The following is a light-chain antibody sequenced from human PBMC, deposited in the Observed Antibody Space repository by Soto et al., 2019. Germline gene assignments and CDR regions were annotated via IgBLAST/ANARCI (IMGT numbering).Light chain of an antibody. CDR3: QQYKNWPPEYT. V-gene: IGKV3-15*01. CDR2: DAS. J-gene: IGKJ2*01. CDR1: QSVNSR. Sequence: EIVMTQSPATLSVSPGERATLFCRASQSVNSRLAWYQQKPAQAPRLLIYDASTRATGIPARFSGSGSGTEFTLTISSLQSEDFAVYYCQQYKNWPPEYTFGQGIKLEIK.